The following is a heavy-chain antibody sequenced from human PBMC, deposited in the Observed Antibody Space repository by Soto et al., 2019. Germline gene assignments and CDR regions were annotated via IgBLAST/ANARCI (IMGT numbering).Heavy chain of an antibody. V-gene: IGHV4-34*01. Sequence: SETLSLTCAVYGGSFSGYYWSWIRQPPGKGLEWIGEINHSGSTNYNPSLKSRVTISVDTSKNQFSLKLSSVTAADTAVYYCARAASFYYYIWGSYRYTAYFDYWGQGTLVTVSS. CDR2: INHSGST. D-gene: IGHD3-16*02. J-gene: IGHJ4*02. CDR3: ARAASFYYYIWGSYRYTAYFDY. CDR1: GGSFSGYY.